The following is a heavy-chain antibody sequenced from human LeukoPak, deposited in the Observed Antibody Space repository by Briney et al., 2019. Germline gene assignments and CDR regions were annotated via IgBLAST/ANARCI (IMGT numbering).Heavy chain of an antibody. V-gene: IGHV3-53*01. CDR3: ARSSERKYYFDY. J-gene: IGHJ4*02. CDR2: IYSGGST. CDR1: GFTVSSNY. D-gene: IGHD3-22*01. Sequence: GGSLRLSCAASGFTVSSNYMSWVRQAPGKGLEWVSVIYSGGSTYYADSVKGRFTVSRDNSKNTLYLQMNSLRAEDTAVYYCARSSERKYYFDYWGQGTLVTVSS.